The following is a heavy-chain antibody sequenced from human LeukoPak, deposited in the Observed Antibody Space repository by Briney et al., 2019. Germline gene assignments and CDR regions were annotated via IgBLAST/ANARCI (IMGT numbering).Heavy chain of an antibody. CDR2: TSAYNGNT. CDR3: ARSRFYYSPQDAFDI. J-gene: IGHJ3*02. Sequence: ASVKVSCKASGYTFTSYGISWVRQAPGQGLGWMGWTSAYNGNTNYAQKLQGRVTMTTDTSTSTAYMELRSLRSDDTAVYYCARSRFYYSPQDAFDIWGQGTMVTVSS. D-gene: IGHD3-10*01. CDR1: GYTFTSYG. V-gene: IGHV1-18*01.